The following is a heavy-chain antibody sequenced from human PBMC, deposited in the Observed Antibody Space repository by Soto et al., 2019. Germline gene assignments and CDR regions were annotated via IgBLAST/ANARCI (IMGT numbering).Heavy chain of an antibody. CDR1: GYTITSYA. CDR3: ARGATMDYYYYGMDV. D-gene: IGHD5-12*01. J-gene: IGHJ6*02. CDR2: IIPIFGTA. V-gene: IGHV1-69*13. Sequence: ASVKLSCKASGYTITSYAISWVRQAPGQGLEWMGGIIPIFGTANYAQKFQGRVTITADESTSTAYMELSSLRSEDTAVYYCARGATMDYYYYGMDVWGQGTTVTVSS.